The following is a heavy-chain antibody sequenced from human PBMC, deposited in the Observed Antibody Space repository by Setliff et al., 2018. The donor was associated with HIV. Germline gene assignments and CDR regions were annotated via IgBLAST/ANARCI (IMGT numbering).Heavy chain of an antibody. CDR2: IKQDGSEK. Sequence: VGSLRLSCAASGFIFGNFGLHWVRQAPGKGLEWVANIKQDGSEKYYVDSVKGRFTISRDNAKNSLYLQMNSLRAEDTAVYYCARVANSRGYSYDFDSWGQGTLVTVSS. D-gene: IGHD5-18*01. CDR3: ARVANSRGYSYDFDS. J-gene: IGHJ4*02. CDR1: GFIFGNFG. V-gene: IGHV3-7*03.